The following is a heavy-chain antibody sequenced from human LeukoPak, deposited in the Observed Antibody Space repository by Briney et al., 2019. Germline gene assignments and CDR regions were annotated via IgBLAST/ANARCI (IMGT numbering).Heavy chain of an antibody. CDR2: IYTSEST. J-gene: IGHJ5*02. Sequence: SETLSLTCTVSGGSISSGSYYWSWIRQPAGKGLEWIGRIYTSESTNYNPSLKSRVTISVDTSKNQFSLKLSSVTAADTAVYYCARSEDYDFWSGYEGISWFDPWGQGTLVTVSS. CDR3: ARSEDYDFWSGYEGISWFDP. V-gene: IGHV4-61*02. D-gene: IGHD3-3*01. CDR1: GGSISSGSYY.